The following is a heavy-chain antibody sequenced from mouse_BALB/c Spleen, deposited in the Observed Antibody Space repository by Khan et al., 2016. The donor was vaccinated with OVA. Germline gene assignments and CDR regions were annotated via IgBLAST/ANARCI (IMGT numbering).Heavy chain of an antibody. CDR2: ISSGSSTI. D-gene: IGHD6-2*01. V-gene: IGHV5-17*02. J-gene: IGHJ2*01. CDR1: GFTFSRFG. Sequence: QLVESGGGLVQPGGSRKLSCAASGFTFSRFGMHWVRQAPEKGLEWVAYISSGSSTIYYGDTVKGRFTISIENPKNTPFLQMTSLRSEDTAMYYCARESNFDYWGQGTTLTVSA. CDR3: ARESNFDY.